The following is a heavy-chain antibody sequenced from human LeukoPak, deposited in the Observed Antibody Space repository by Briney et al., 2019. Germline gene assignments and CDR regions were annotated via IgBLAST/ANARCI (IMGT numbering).Heavy chain of an antibody. J-gene: IGHJ4*02. CDR2: IFHNGKT. Sequence: PSETLSLTCTVSGGSDSTSDYYWGWIRQTPGKGLEWIVDIFHNGKTNYNPSLKGRVTITIDTSNNQFSLRLPSVTAADTAVYYCARIFDSWGQGTLVTVSS. V-gene: IGHV4-39*07. CDR3: ARIFDS. CDR1: GGSDSTSDYY.